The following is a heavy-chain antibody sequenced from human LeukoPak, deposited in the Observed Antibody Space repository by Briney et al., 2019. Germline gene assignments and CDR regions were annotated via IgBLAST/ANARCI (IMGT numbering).Heavy chain of an antibody. V-gene: IGHV4-38-2*02. CDR1: GYSISSGYY. CDR2: IYHSGST. J-gene: IGHJ6*03. CDR3: ARGRVGATTVLYYYYYMDV. D-gene: IGHD1-26*01. Sequence: SETLSLTCTVSGYSISSGYYWGWIRQPPGKGLEWIGSIYHSGSTNYNPSLKSRVTISVDTSKNQFSLKLSSVTAADTAVYYCARGRVGATTVLYYYYYMDVWGKGPTVTVSS.